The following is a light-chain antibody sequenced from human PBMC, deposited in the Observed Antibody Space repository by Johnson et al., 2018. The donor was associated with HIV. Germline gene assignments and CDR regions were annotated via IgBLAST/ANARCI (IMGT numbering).Light chain of an antibody. CDR3: GIWDASLSPLYA. CDR2: EDN. J-gene: IGLJ1*01. Sequence: QPVLTQPPSVSAAPGQKVTVSCSGSSSNIENNFVSWYQQLPGTAPKLLIYEDNKRPSGIPDRFSGSKSGATATLGITGLQTGDEADYYCGIWDASLSPLYAFGTGTTITVL. CDR1: SSNIENNF. V-gene: IGLV1-51*02.